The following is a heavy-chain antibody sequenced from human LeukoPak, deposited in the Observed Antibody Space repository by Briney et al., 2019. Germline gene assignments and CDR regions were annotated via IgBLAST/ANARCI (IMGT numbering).Heavy chain of an antibody. CDR3: ARDQYCSSFSCSFDC. CDR1: GDSVSSKSSA. CDR2: TYYRSQWYN. V-gene: IGHV6-1*01. D-gene: IGHD2-2*01. Sequence: SQTLSLTCAISGDSVSSKSSAWNWIRQSPSRGLEWLGRTYYRSQWYNEYAVSVRSRITINPDTSKNQFSLHLNSVTPEDTAVYYCARDQYCSSFSCSFDCWGQGTLVTVSS. J-gene: IGHJ4*02.